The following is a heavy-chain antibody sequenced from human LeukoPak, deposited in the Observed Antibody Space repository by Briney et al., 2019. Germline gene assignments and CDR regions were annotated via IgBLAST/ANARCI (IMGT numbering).Heavy chain of an antibody. Sequence: PSQTLSLTCTVSGGSISSGSYYWSWIRQPAGKGLEWIGRIYTSGSTNYNSSLKSRVTISVDTSKSQFSLKLSSVTAADTAVYYCARLPGYSYAVYWGQGTLVTVSS. J-gene: IGHJ4*02. CDR3: ARLPGYSYAVY. V-gene: IGHV4-61*02. CDR2: IYTSGST. CDR1: GGSISSGSYY. D-gene: IGHD5-18*01.